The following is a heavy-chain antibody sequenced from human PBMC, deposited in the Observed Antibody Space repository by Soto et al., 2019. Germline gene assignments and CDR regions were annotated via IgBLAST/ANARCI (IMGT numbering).Heavy chain of an antibody. CDR2: ISGSGGST. Sequence: EVQLLESGGGLVQPGGSLRLSCAASGFTFSSYAMSWVRQAPGKGLEWVSAISGSGGSTYYADSVKGRFTISRDNSKNTLYLQMNRLRAEDTAVYYCAKVITGIIDYYYYYGMDVWGQGTTVTVSS. J-gene: IGHJ6*02. D-gene: IGHD1-20*01. V-gene: IGHV3-23*01. CDR3: AKVITGIIDYYYYYGMDV. CDR1: GFTFSSYA.